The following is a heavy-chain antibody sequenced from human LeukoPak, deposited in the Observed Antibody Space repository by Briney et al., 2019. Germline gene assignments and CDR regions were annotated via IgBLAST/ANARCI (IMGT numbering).Heavy chain of an antibody. J-gene: IGHJ4*02. Sequence: GGSLRLSCAASGFTFTDYYMTWVRQAPGKGLEWVANIKQDGREKYYVDSVKGRFTISRDNAKNSLYLQMNSLRAEDTALYYCARGGPTGALDDWGQGTLLTVSS. V-gene: IGHV3-7*01. CDR3: ARGGPTGALDD. D-gene: IGHD7-27*01. CDR2: IKQDGREK. CDR1: GFTFTDYY.